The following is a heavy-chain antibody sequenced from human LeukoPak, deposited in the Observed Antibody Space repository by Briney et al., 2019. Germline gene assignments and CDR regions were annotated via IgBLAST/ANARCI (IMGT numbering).Heavy chain of an antibody. Sequence: GGSLRLSRAASGFTFDDYGMSWVRQAPGKGLEWVGRIRSKTDGGSIEYGAPVKGRFTISRDDSKNTLDLQMNSLTTEDTAVYYCTTGRVLWGQGTLVTVPS. CDR2: IRSKTDGGSI. V-gene: IGHV3-15*01. CDR3: TTGRVL. J-gene: IGHJ4*02. CDR1: GFTFDDYG.